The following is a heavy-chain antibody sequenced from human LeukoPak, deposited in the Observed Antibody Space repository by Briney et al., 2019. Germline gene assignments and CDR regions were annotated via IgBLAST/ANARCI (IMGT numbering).Heavy chain of an antibody. J-gene: IGHJ4*02. CDR2: INHSGST. V-gene: IGHV4-34*01. CDR1: GGSFSGYY. D-gene: IGHD6-19*01. CDR3: ARGGTGSGWYRTRPGVPVPSYYFDY. Sequence: SETLSLTCAVYGGSFSGYYWSWIRQPPGKGLEWIGEINHSGSTNYNPSLKSRVTISVDTSKNQFPLKLSSVTAADTAVYYCARGGTGSGWYRTRPGVPVPSYYFDYWGQGTLVTVSS.